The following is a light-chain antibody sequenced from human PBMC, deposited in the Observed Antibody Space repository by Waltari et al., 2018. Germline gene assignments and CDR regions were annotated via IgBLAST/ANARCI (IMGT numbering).Light chain of an antibody. Sequence: QTVVTQEPSLSVSPGGTVTLTCGLSSGSVSTSYYPSWYQQTPGQAPRPLIYSTNTRSSGVPDRFSGSILVNKAALTITGAQADDECDYHCVLYMGGGIMFGGGTKLTVL. CDR2: STN. V-gene: IGLV8-61*01. J-gene: IGLJ3*02. CDR1: SGSVSTSYY. CDR3: VLYMGGGIM.